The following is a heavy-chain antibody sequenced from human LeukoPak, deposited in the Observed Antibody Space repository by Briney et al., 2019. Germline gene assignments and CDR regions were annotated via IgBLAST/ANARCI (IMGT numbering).Heavy chain of an antibody. V-gene: IGHV4-59*01. CDR3: ARSRSGYSYDHAAFEI. D-gene: IGHD5-18*01. CDR2: IDYRGST. CDR1: GDSISTYY. J-gene: IGHJ3*02. Sequence: SETLPLTCTVSGDSISTYYWSWIRQPPGKGLEWIAYIDYRGSTTYNPSLRSRVTISVDTSRNQFPLKLYSVTAADTAVYYCARSRSGYSYDHAAFEIWGQGTMVTVSS.